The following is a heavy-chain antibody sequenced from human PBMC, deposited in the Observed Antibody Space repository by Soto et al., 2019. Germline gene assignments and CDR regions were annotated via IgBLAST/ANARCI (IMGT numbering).Heavy chain of an antibody. CDR3: ARGDYYDSSGYLFDP. Sequence: QLQLQESGSGLVKPSQTLSLTCAVSGGSISSGGYSWSWIRQPPGKGLEWIGYIYHSGSTYYNPSLKSRVTISVDRSKNQFSLKLSSVTAADTAVYYCARGDYYDSSGYLFDPGGQGTLVTVSS. V-gene: IGHV4-30-2*01. D-gene: IGHD3-22*01. CDR2: IYHSGST. J-gene: IGHJ5*02. CDR1: GGSISSGGYS.